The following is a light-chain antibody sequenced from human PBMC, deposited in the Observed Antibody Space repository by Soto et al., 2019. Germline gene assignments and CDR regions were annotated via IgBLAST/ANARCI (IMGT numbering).Light chain of an antibody. J-gene: IGKJ5*01. CDR3: QQYDNSPIT. Sequence: SQSPYKLTASVGDRVTITCRASQSISSSFLAWYQQKPGQAPRRLIYGASSRATGIPDRFSGTGSETDFTLTISRLEPEDFAVYYCQQYDNSPITFAQRRRLE. CDR2: GAS. CDR1: QSISSSF. V-gene: IGKV3-20*01.